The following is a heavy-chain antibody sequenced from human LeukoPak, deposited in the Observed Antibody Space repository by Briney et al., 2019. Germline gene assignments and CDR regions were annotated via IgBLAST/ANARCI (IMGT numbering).Heavy chain of an antibody. CDR3: ASYYDSSGYYPRADY. J-gene: IGHJ4*02. Sequence: GGSLRLSCAASGFTFSDYYMSWIRQAPGKGLEWVSYISSSGSTIYYADSVKGRFTISRDNAKNSLYLQMNSLRAEDTAVYYCASYYDSSGYYPRADYWGQGTLVTVSS. CDR1: GFTFSDYY. V-gene: IGHV3-11*04. D-gene: IGHD3-22*01. CDR2: ISSSGSTI.